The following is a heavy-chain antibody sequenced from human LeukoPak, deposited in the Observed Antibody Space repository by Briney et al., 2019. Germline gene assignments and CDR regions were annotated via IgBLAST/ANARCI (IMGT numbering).Heavy chain of an antibody. V-gene: IGHV4-39*01. Sequence: PSETLSHTCTVSGGSLSSSRYYWGWTRQPPGKVLEWIGCIYYSGSSYYNPSLNSRVTISVDTSKNQFSLKLSAVTAADTAVYCCARLDNSAWYYAFDIWSQGTMVTVSS. D-gene: IGHD6-19*01. CDR1: GGSLSSSRYY. J-gene: IGHJ3*02. CDR3: ARLDNSAWYYAFDI. CDR2: IYYSGSS.